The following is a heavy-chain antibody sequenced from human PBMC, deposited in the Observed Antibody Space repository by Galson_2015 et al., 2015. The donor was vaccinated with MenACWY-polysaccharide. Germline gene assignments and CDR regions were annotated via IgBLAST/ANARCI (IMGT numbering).Heavy chain of an antibody. J-gene: IGHJ5*02. CDR3: ARPPACGSSRSSDSAIDL. CDR2: TSYDGSNK. V-gene: IGHV3-30-3*01. CDR1: GFTFSIYA. Sequence: SLRLSCAASGFTFSIYAMYWVRQAPGKGLEWVAVTSYDGSNKYYADSVKGRFTISRDNSKNTLYLQMNSLRAEDTALYYCARPPACGSSRSSDSAIDLWGQGTLLTVSS. D-gene: IGHD6-13*01.